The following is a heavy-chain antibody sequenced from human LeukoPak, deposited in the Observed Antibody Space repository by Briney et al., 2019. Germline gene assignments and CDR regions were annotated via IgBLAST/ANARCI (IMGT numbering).Heavy chain of an antibody. V-gene: IGHV1-69*13. J-gene: IGHJ6*02. CDR2: ITPVFGTA. Sequence: EASVKVSCKASGGTFSSYAISWVRQAPGQGLEWLGGITPVFGTARYAQKIQGRITITADESTSTAYMELSTLTSEDTALYYCARDGGLNDYGDYTPPFYAMDVWGPGTTVTVSS. CDR3: ARDGGLNDYGDYTPPFYAMDV. CDR1: GGTFSSYA. D-gene: IGHD4-17*01.